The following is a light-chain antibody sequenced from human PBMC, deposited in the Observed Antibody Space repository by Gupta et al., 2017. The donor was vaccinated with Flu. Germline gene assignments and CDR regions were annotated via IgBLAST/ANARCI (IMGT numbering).Light chain of an antibody. CDR3: LQHGTFPWT. J-gene: IGKJ1*01. V-gene: IGKV1-17*01. Sequence: DIQMTQSPSSLSSSIGGRVTITCRASQDIRSNLGWYQQRPGRAPKRLIYAASSRQSGVPSRFSGSGYGTEFTLTITSLQPEDFATYYCLQHGTFPWTFGQGTRV. CDR1: QDIRSN. CDR2: AAS.